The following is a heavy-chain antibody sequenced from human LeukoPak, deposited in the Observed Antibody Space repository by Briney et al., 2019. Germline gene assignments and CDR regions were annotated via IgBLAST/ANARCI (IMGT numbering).Heavy chain of an antibody. J-gene: IGHJ4*02. Sequence: PSETLSLTCTVSGGSISSYYWSWIRQPPGKGLEWIGYIYYSGSTNYNPSLKSRVTISVDTSKNQFSLKLSSVAAADTAVYYCARTYYDFWSGYPPHYYFDYWGQGTLVTVSS. V-gene: IGHV4-59*01. CDR2: IYYSGST. CDR1: GGSISSYY. D-gene: IGHD3-3*01. CDR3: ARTYYDFWSGYPPHYYFDY.